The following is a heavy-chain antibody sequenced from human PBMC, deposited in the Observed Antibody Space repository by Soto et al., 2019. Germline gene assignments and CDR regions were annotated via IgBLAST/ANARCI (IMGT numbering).Heavy chain of an antibody. D-gene: IGHD6-13*01. V-gene: IGHV4-34*01. CDR1: GGSFSGYY. J-gene: IGHJ6*02. CDR2: INHSGST. CDR3: ARDFSSSWYLNYYGMDV. Sequence: SENLSLTCAVYGGSFSGYYWSWIRQPPGKGLEWIGEINHSGSTNYNPSLKSRVTISVDTSKNQFSLKLSSVTAADTAVYYCARDFSSSWYLNYYGMDVWGQGTTAIVSS.